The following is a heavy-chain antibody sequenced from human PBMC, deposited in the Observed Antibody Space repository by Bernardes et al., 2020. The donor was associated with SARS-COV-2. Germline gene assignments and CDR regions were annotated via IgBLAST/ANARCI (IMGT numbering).Heavy chain of an antibody. V-gene: IGHV4-38-2*01. CDR1: GYSISSGYY. CDR2: IYHSGST. CDR3: ASYMVRGRIG. Sequence: SETLSLTCAVSGYSISSGYYWGWIRQPPGKGLEWIGSIYHSGSTYYNPSLKSRVTISVDTSKNQFSLKLSSVTAADTAVYYCASYMVRGRIGWGQGTMVTVSS. D-gene: IGHD3-10*01. J-gene: IGHJ3*01.